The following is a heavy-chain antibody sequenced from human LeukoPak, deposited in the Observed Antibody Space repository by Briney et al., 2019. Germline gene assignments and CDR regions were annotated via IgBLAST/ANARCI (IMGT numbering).Heavy chain of an antibody. V-gene: IGHV3-23*01. Sequence: PGGSLRLSCAASGFTFSSSAMSWVRQAPGKGLEWVSAISNNGGYTYYADSVQGRFTISRDNSKSTLCLQMNSLRAEDTAVYFCASEYNIGGFDYWGQGTLVTVSS. CDR3: ASEYNIGGFDY. J-gene: IGHJ4*02. CDR2: ISNNGGYT. D-gene: IGHD6-19*01. CDR1: GFTFSSSA.